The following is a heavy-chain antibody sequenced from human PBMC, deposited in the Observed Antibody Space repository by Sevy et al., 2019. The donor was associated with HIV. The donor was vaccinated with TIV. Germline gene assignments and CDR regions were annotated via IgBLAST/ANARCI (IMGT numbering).Heavy chain of an antibody. CDR3: ARDISGGSMMNAFDI. CDR1: GFSFDSYG. D-gene: IGHD2-15*01. CDR2: MSSTDSYI. Sequence: GGSLRLSCAVSGFSFDSYGMNWVRQAPGKGLEWVSSMSSTDSYIYEADSVKGRFTIFRDNAKNSLYLQMNSLRAEDTAVYYCARDISGGSMMNAFDIWGQGTMVTVSS. J-gene: IGHJ3*02. V-gene: IGHV3-21*01.